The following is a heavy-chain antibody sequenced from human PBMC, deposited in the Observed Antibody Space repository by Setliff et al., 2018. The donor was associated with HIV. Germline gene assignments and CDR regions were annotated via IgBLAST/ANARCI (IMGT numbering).Heavy chain of an antibody. Sequence: SETLSLTCTVSGGSISTYCWSWIRQPPGNGLEWIGYIYYTGSTNYNPSLKSRVTISVDTSKNQFSLNLSSVAAADTAVYYCARVACSSTSCPRRYAFDMWGQGTMVTVSS. CDR3: ARVACSSTSCPRRYAFDM. D-gene: IGHD2-2*01. CDR1: GGSISTYC. V-gene: IGHV4-59*01. J-gene: IGHJ3*02. CDR2: IYYTGST.